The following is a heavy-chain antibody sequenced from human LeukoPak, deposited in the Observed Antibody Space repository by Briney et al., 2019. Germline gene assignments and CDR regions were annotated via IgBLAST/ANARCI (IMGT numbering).Heavy chain of an antibody. CDR3: ARGRSTSSVGYCSGGSCYSGARGYFDY. V-gene: IGHV4-34*01. J-gene: IGHJ4*02. D-gene: IGHD2-15*01. CDR2: INHSGST. CDR1: GFTVSSNY. Sequence: GSLRLSCAASGFTVSSNYMSWVRQPPGKGLEWIGEINHSGSTNYNPSLKSRVTISVDTSKNQFSLKLSSVTAADTAVYYCARGRSTSSVGYCSGGSCYSGARGYFDYWGQGTLVTVSS.